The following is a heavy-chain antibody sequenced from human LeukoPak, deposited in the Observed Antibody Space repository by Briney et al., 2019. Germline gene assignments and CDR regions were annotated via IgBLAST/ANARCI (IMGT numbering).Heavy chain of an antibody. D-gene: IGHD2/OR15-2a*01. CDR2: INHSGST. CDR3: ARGYLYYFDY. CDR1: GGSFSGYY. V-gene: IGHV4-34*01. Sequence: PSETLSLTCAVYGGSFSGYYWSWIRQPPGKGLEWIGEINHSGSTNYNPSLKGRVTISVDTSKNQFSLKLSSVTAADTAVYYCARGYLYYFDYWGQGTLVTVSS. J-gene: IGHJ4*02.